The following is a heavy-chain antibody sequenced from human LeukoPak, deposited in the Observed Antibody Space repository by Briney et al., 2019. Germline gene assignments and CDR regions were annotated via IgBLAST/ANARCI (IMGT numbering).Heavy chain of an antibody. Sequence: SETLSLTCTVSGGSISSSSYYWGWIRQPPGKGLEWIGSIYYSGSTYYNPSLESRVTISVDTSKNQFSLKLSSVTAADTAVYYCARRGLGTHAFDIWGQGTMVTVSS. CDR2: IYYSGST. CDR1: GGSISSSSYY. CDR3: ARRGLGTHAFDI. D-gene: IGHD3-10*01. V-gene: IGHV4-39*01. J-gene: IGHJ3*02.